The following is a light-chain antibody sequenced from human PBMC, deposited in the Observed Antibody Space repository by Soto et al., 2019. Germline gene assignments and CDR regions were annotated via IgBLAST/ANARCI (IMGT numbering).Light chain of an antibody. CDR3: QHYGSSPYT. Sequence: EIVLTQSPGTLSLSPGERATLSCRASQSVSSTYLAWYQQKPGQAPRLLIYGALSRATGIPDRFSGSGSGTDYTHTITRLEPEDFAVYYCQHYGSSPYTFGQGTKLEIK. CDR2: GAL. V-gene: IGKV3-20*01. CDR1: QSVSSTY. J-gene: IGKJ2*01.